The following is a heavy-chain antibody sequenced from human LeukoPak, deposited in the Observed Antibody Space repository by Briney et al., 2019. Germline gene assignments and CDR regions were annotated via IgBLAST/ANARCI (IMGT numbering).Heavy chain of an antibody. Sequence: PSETLSLTCTVSGGSISSSSHYWGWIRQPPGNSLEWIGSFYYSGNTYYTPSLKSRVTIFVDTSKNQFSLELTSVTAADTAVYYCARHSRVSYYSGSGTGYFDLWGRGTLVTVSS. D-gene: IGHD3-10*01. CDR2: FYYSGNT. CDR1: GGSISSSSHY. J-gene: IGHJ2*01. V-gene: IGHV4-39*01. CDR3: ARHSRVSYYSGSGTGYFDL.